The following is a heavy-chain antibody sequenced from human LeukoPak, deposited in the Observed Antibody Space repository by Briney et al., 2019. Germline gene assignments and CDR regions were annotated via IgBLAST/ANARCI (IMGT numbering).Heavy chain of an antibody. Sequence: GRSLRLSCAASGFTFNSYGIHWVRQAPGKGLEWVAVIWYDGNNKYYADSVKGRFTISRDNSENTLYLQMKSLRAEDTAVYYCARGDGYNFFDYWGQGTLVTVSS. CDR2: IWYDGNNK. CDR3: ARGDGYNFFDY. J-gene: IGHJ4*02. V-gene: IGHV3-33*01. D-gene: IGHD5-24*01. CDR1: GFTFNSYG.